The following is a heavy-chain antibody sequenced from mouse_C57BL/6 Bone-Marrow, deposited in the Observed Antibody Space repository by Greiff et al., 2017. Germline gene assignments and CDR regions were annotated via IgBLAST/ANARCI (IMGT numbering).Heavy chain of an antibody. CDR1: GFTFSDYG. CDR3: AGGNYEREMDY. D-gene: IGHD2-1*01. V-gene: IGHV5-17*01. Sequence: EVQGVASGGGLVKPGGSLKLSCAASGFTFSDYGLHWVRQAPEKGLEWVAYISSGSSTIYSADTVKGRFPISRDKAKNTLFLQKTSLRSDDTAMYYCAGGNYEREMDYWGQGTSVTVSS. J-gene: IGHJ4*01. CDR2: ISSGSSTI.